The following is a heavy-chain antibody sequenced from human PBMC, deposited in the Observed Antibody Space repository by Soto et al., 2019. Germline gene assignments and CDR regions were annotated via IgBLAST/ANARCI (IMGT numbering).Heavy chain of an antibody. V-gene: IGHV1-46*01. Sequence: QVQLVQSGAEVKKPGASVKVSCKASGYTFTSYYMHWVRQAPGQGLEWMGIIYPSGGSTSYAQKFQGRVTMTRDTSTSTVYMELSSLRSEDTAVYYCARDLQLLWFGEAYYYGMDVWGQGTTVTVSS. CDR2: IYPSGGST. CDR1: GYTFTSYY. CDR3: ARDLQLLWFGEAYYYGMDV. D-gene: IGHD3-10*01. J-gene: IGHJ6*02.